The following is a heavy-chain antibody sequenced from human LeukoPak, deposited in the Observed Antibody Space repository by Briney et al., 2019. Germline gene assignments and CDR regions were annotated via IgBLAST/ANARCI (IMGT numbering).Heavy chain of an antibody. J-gene: IGHJ6*02. CDR3: ARDGTGTKGYYYYYYGMDV. D-gene: IGHD1-1*01. Sequence: SETLSLTCTASGGSISSYYWSWIRQPAGKGLEWIGRIYTSGSTNYNPSLKSRVTMSVDTSKNQFSLKLSSVAAADTAVYYCARDGTGTKGYYYYYYGMDVWGQGTTVTVSS. V-gene: IGHV4-4*07. CDR1: GGSISSYY. CDR2: IYTSGST.